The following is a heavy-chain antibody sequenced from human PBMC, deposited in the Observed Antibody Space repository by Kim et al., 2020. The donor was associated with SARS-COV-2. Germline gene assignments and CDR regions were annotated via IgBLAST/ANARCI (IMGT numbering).Heavy chain of an antibody. CDR1: GFTFGDYA. D-gene: IGHD7-27*01. CDR2: IRSKAYGGTT. Sequence: GGSLRLSCTASGFTFGDYAMSWVRQAPGKGLEWVGFIRSKAYGGTTEYAASVKGRFTISRDDSKSIAYLQMNSLKTEDTAVYYCTSRDWGPPEDDVDVWGQGTTVTVSS. CDR3: TSRDWGPPEDDVDV. J-gene: IGHJ6*02. V-gene: IGHV3-49*04.